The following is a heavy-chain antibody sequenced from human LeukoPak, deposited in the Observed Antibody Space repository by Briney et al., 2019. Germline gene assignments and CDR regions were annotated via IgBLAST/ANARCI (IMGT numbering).Heavy chain of an antibody. CDR3: AKDARIGYCSSTSCYDFPLGASAAKNDY. CDR2: ISSSSSYI. Sequence: GGSLRLSCAASGFTFSSYSMNWVRQAPGKGLEWVSSISSSSSYIYYADSVRGRFTISRDNAKNSLYLQMNILRAEDTAVYYCAKDARIGYCSSTSCYDFPLGASAAKNDYWGQESLVTVSS. D-gene: IGHD2-2*01. J-gene: IGHJ4*02. CDR1: GFTFSSYS. V-gene: IGHV3-21*03.